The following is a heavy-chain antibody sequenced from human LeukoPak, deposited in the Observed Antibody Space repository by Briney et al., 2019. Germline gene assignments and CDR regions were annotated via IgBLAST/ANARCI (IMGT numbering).Heavy chain of an antibody. V-gene: IGHV5-51*01. J-gene: IGHJ4*02. D-gene: IGHD4-17*01. CDR1: GYTFTNYW. CDR2: IYPGDSDT. Sequence: GESLKISCQGSGYTFTNYWIGWVRQMSGKGLEWMGIIYPGDSDTRYSPSFQGQVTISADKSISTAYLQWSSLKASDTAVYYCARRMYGDYQDYFDFWGQGTPVTVSS. CDR3: ARRMYGDYQDYFDF.